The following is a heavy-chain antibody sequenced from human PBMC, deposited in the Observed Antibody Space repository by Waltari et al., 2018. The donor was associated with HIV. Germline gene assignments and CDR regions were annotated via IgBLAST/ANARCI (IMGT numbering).Heavy chain of an antibody. Sequence: EEQLVVSGGGLVQPGGSLRLSCVASGFTFNTESMSWVRQIPGRGLDWVANIKYDVSKRHYADSVKGRFTISRDDAKTSLFLQMNSLRVEDTAVYYCAIHDSGAFDFKGQGTLVTVSS. CDR3: AIHDSGAFDF. V-gene: IGHV3-7*01. D-gene: IGHD4-17*01. CDR2: IKYDVSKR. CDR1: GFTFNTES. J-gene: IGHJ4*02.